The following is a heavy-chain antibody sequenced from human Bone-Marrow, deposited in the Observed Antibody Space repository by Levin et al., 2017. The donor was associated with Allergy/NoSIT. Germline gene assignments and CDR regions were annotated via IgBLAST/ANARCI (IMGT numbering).Heavy chain of an antibody. J-gene: IGHJ4*02. D-gene: IGHD2-15*01. CDR2: IYYSGST. CDR3: ARDRPVRYCSGGSCYSIGNFDY. CDR1: GGSISSSSYY. V-gene: IGHV4-39*07. Sequence: PSETLSLTCTVSGGSISSSSYYWGWIRQPPGKGLEWIGSIYYSGSTYYNPSLKSRVTISVDTSKNQFSLKLSSVTAADTAVYYCARDRPVRYCSGGSCYSIGNFDYWGQGTLVTVSS.